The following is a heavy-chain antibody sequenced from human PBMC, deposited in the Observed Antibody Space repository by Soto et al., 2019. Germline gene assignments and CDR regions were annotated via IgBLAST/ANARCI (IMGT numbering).Heavy chain of an antibody. D-gene: IGHD1-1*01. CDR2: IYYNERT. V-gene: IGHV4-39*01. CDR3: ASGGTIEGDSSYYGTDV. Sequence: SLTCTVSGASISSSSYYWGWIRQPPGEGLEGIASIYYNERTYYNPSLRSRLTTSVDTSKNQFSLILTSVTAADTAVYSCASGGTIEGDSSYYGTDVWGQGTTVTVSS. CDR1: GASISSSSYY. J-gene: IGHJ6*02.